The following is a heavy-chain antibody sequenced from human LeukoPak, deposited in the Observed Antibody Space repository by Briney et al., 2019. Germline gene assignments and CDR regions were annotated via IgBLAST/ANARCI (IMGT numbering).Heavy chain of an antibody. J-gene: IGHJ5*02. Sequence: GSSVKVSCKASGGTFSSYAISWVRQAPGQGLEWMGGIIPIFGTANYAQKFQGRVTITADESTSTAYMELSGLRSEDTAVYYCARRSGWTHNWFDPWGQGTLVTVSS. D-gene: IGHD6-19*01. V-gene: IGHV1-69*01. CDR2: IIPIFGTA. CDR3: ARRSGWTHNWFDP. CDR1: GGTFSSYA.